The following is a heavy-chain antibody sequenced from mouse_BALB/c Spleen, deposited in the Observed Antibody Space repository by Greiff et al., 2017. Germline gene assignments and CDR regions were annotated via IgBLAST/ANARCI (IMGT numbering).Heavy chain of an antibody. D-gene: IGHD2-1*01. V-gene: IGHV14-3*02. J-gene: IGHJ2*01. CDR1: GFNIKDTY. CDR2: IDPANGNT. Sequence: VQLKESGAELVKPGASVKLSCTASGFNIKDTYMHWVKQRPEQGLEWIGRIDPANGNTKYDPKFQGKATITADTSSNTAYLQLSSLTSEDTAVYYCAYGNYYFDYWGQGTTLTVSS. CDR3: AYGNYYFDY.